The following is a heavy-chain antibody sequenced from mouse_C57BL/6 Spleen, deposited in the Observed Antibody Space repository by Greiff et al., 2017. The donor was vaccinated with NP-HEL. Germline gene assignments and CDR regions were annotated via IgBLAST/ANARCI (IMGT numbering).Heavy chain of an antibody. V-gene: IGHV14-2*01. Sequence: VQLQQSGAELVKPGASVKLSCTASGFNIKDYYMHWVKQRTEQGLEWIGRIDPEDGDTKYAPKFQGKATITADTSSNTAYLQLSSLTSEDTAVYYCAREDYYGSSSWYYFDYWGQGTTLTVSS. CDR2: IDPEDGDT. D-gene: IGHD1-1*01. CDR3: AREDYYGSSSWYYFDY. J-gene: IGHJ2*01. CDR1: GFNIKDYY.